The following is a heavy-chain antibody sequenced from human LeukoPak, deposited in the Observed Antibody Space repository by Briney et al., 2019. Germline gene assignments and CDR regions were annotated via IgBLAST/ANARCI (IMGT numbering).Heavy chain of an antibody. CDR3: ARGKLIEDGADY. Sequence: PGGPLRLSCAASGFTVSSNYMSWVRQAPGKGLEWVSVIYSGGSTYYADSVKGRFTISRDNSKNTLYLQMNSLRAEDTAVYYCARGKLIEDGADYWGQGTLVTVSS. J-gene: IGHJ4*02. CDR1: GFTVSSNY. D-gene: IGHD2-21*01. CDR2: IYSGGST. V-gene: IGHV3-53*01.